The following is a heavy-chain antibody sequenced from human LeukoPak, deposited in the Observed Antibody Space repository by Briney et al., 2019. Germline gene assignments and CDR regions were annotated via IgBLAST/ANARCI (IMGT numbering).Heavy chain of an antibody. J-gene: IGHJ3*02. D-gene: IGHD6-13*01. V-gene: IGHV3-7*04. CDR2: INQDGSEE. CDR3: ARGVKSAVWQAFDI. CDR1: GFTFSSYG. Sequence: GGSLRLSCAASGFTFSSYGMHWVRQAPGKGLVWVANINQDGSEEYYVDSVKGRFTISRDNAKNSLYLQMNSLRAEDTAVYFCARGVKSAVWQAFDIWGQGTMVTVSS.